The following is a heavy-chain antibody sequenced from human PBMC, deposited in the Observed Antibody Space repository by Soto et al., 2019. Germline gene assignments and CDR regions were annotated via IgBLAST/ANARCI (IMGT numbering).Heavy chain of an antibody. D-gene: IGHD3-10*01. J-gene: IGHJ6*02. CDR2: ISGSGGST. V-gene: IGHV3-23*01. CDR3: AKDRITMVRGVIQTGYYYYGMDV. Sequence: PGGSLRLSCAASGFTFSSYAMIWVRQAPGKGLEWVSVISGSGGSTYYADSVKGRFTISRDNSKNTLYLQMNSLRAEDTAVYYCAKDRITMVRGVIQTGYYYYGMDVWGQGTTVTVSS. CDR1: GFTFSSYA.